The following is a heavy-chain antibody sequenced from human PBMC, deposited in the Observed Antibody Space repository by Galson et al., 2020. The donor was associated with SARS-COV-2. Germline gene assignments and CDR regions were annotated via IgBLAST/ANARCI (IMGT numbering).Heavy chain of an antibody. Sequence: ASVKVSCKVSGYTLTELSMHWVRQAPGKGLEWMGGFDPEDGETIYAQKFQGRVTMTEDTSTDTAYMELSSLRSEDTAVYYCATSPAWVGYCSSTSCHKNWFDPWGQGTLVTVSS. CDR2: FDPEDGET. D-gene: IGHD2-2*02. CDR1: GYTLTELS. V-gene: IGHV1-24*01. J-gene: IGHJ5*02. CDR3: ATSPAWVGYCSSTSCHKNWFDP.